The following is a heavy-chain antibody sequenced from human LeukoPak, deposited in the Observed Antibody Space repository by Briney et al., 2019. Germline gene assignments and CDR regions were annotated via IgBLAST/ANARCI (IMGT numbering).Heavy chain of an antibody. D-gene: IGHD3-16*01. V-gene: IGHV4-59*08. CDR2: IYYSGST. CDR3: ARHVGAVLRHFDY. J-gene: IGHJ4*02. CDR1: GGSISSYY. Sequence: TETLSLTCTVSGGSISSYYWSWIRQPPGKGLEWIGYIYYSGSTNYNPSLKSRVTISVDTSKNQFSLKLSSVTAADTAVYYCARHVGAVLRHFDYWGQGTLVTVSS.